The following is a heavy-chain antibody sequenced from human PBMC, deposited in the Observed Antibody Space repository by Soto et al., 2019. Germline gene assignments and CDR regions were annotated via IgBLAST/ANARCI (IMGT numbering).Heavy chain of an antibody. J-gene: IGHJ4*01. CDR3: ARSHCLRNSCYNGYFDY. V-gene: IGHV5-10-1*01. Sequence: GESLKISCKGSGYSFTNNWISWVRQMPGKGLEWMGRIDPRDSYTNYSPSFQGHVTISVDKSDNTSYLQWNTLKASDSAMYFCARSHCLRNSCYNGYFDYWGRGTPVSVSS. CDR1: GYSFTNNW. D-gene: IGHD2-2*02. CDR2: IDPRDSYT.